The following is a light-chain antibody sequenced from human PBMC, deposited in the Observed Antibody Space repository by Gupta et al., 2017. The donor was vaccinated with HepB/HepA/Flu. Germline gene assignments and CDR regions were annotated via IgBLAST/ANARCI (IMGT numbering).Light chain of an antibody. CDR2: AAS. Sequence: DIQLTQSPSFLSASVGDRVTITCRASQGISSYLAWYQQKPGKAPKLLSYAASTLQSGVPSRFSGSGSGTEFTLTSSSLQPEDFATYYCQQLNSYPPRYTFGQGTKLEIK. J-gene: IGKJ2*01. V-gene: IGKV1-9*01. CDR3: QQLNSYPPRYT. CDR1: QGISSY.